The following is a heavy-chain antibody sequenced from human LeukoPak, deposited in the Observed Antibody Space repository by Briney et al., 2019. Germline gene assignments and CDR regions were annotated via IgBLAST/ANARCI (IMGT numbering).Heavy chain of an antibody. CDR3: ARGAFGSGVYDMDV. D-gene: IGHD3-10*01. J-gene: IGHJ6*02. V-gene: IGHV3-11*03. CDR1: GFTFSDYY. Sequence: GGSLRLSCAASGFTFSDYYMSWIRQAPGKGLEWVSYISSSSSYTNYADSVKGRFTISRDNAKNSLYLQMNSLRAEDTAVYYCARGAFGSGVYDMDVWGQGTAVTVSS. CDR2: ISSSSSYT.